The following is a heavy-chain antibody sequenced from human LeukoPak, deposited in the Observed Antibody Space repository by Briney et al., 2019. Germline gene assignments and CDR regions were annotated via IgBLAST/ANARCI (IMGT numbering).Heavy chain of an antibody. CDR2: IRYDGSNK. Sequence: GGSLRLSCAASGFTFSSYAMSWVRQAPGKGLEWVAFIRYDGSNKYYADSVKGRFTISRDNSKNTLYLQMNSLRAEDTAVYYCAKRPDSYYYDSSGYYYDYWGQGTLVTVSS. J-gene: IGHJ4*02. D-gene: IGHD3-22*01. V-gene: IGHV3-30*02. CDR1: GFTFSSYA. CDR3: AKRPDSYYYDSSGYYYDY.